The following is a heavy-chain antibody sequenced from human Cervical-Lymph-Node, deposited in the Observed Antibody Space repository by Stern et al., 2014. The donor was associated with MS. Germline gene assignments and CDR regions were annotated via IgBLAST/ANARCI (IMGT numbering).Heavy chain of an antibody. CDR2: ISSSGGT. V-gene: IGHV4-59*08. CDR3: ARGYTTSSGRPDY. J-gene: IGHJ4*02. CDR1: GGSTSSYY. D-gene: IGHD6-6*01. Sequence: QLQLQESGPGLVKPSETLSLTCTVSGGSTSSYYWSWIRQPPGKGLEWIGYISSSGGTKYNPSLKSRVTISLDTSKNQFPLTLGSVTAADTAVYYCARGYTTSSGRPDYWGQGTLVTVSS.